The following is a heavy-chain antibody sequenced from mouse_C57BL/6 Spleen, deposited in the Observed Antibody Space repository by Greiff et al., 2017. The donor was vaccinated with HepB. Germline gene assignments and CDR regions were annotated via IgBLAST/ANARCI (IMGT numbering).Heavy chain of an antibody. D-gene: IGHD2-4*01. V-gene: IGHV5-17*01. CDR1: GFTFSDYG. CDR2: ISSGSSTI. CDR3: ARPGIKAWFAY. J-gene: IGHJ3*01. Sequence: EVKLQESGGGLVKPGGSLKLSCAASGFTFSDYGMHWVRQAPEKGLEWVAYISSGSSTIYYADTVKGRFTISRDNAKNTLFLQMTSLRSEDTAMYYCARPGIKAWFAYWGQGTLVTVSA.